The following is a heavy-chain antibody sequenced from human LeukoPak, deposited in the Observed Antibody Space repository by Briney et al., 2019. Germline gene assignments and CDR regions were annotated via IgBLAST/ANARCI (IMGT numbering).Heavy chain of an antibody. V-gene: IGHV3-23*01. CDR2: IRGNGGGP. Sequence: GGSLRLSCAASGFTFSDYAMTWVRQAPGKGLEWVSSIRGNGGGPFYADSVKGRFTISRDNAKNTLYLQMTSLSAEDTAVYYALAGYYYYYMDVWGKGTTVTVSS. D-gene: IGHD6-13*01. J-gene: IGHJ6*03. CDR3: LAGYYYYYMDV. CDR1: GFTFSDYA.